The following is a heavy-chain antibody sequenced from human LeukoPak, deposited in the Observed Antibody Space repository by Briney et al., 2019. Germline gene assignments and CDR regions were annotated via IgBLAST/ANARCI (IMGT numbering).Heavy chain of an antibody. CDR1: GFTFSDSG. Sequence: GGSLRLSCAASGFTFSDSGMHWVRQASGKGLEWVGRIRSKANSYATAYAASVKGRFTIARDDSKNTAYQQMNSLKTEDTAVYYCTRTALGGATVDYRGQGTLVTVSS. CDR2: IRSKANSYAT. CDR3: TRTALGGATVDY. V-gene: IGHV3-73*01. D-gene: IGHD1-26*01. J-gene: IGHJ4*02.